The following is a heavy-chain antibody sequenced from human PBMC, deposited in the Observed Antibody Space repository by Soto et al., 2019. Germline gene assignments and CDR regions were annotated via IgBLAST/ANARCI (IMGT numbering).Heavy chain of an antibody. CDR2: ISAYNGNT. D-gene: IGHD5-12*01. CDR3: ASSGYLSYFDS. J-gene: IGHJ4*02. CDR1: GYTFTSYG. V-gene: IGHV1-18*01. Sequence: VASVKVSCKASGYTFTSYGISWVRQAPGQGLEWMGWISAYNGNTNYAQKLQGRVTMTTDTSTSTAYMELSSLRSEDTAVYYCASSGYLSYFDSWDQGTLLTVSS.